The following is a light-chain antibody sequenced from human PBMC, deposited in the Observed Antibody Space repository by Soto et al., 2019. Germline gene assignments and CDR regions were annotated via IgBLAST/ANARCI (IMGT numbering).Light chain of an antibody. J-gene: IGLJ1*01. CDR1: SSNIGRDP. Sequence: QSVLTQPPSASGTPGQRVTISCSGSSSNIGRDPVNWYQELPGTAPKLLIYDNNQRPSGVPDRFSGSKSGTSASLAISGLQSEDEGDYFCGGWDGSLRGFVFGTGTKVTVL. CDR3: GGWDGSLRGFV. CDR2: DNN. V-gene: IGLV1-44*01.